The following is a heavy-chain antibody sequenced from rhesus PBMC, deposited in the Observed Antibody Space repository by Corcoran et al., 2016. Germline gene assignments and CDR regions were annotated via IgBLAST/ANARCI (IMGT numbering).Heavy chain of an antibody. CDR3: AKGGSGNYPYGLDS. J-gene: IGHJ6*01. Sequence: EVQLVESGGGLAKPGGSLRLSCVASGFTFSSHAMHWVRQAPGKGLEWVSAISSGGSTSSADSVQGRFTISRDHSKNTLSLQMNSLRAEDTAVYYCAKGGSGNYPYGLDSWGQGVVVTVSS. CDR1: GFTFSSHA. V-gene: IGHV3-103*01. D-gene: IGHD1-44*01. CDR2: ISSGGST.